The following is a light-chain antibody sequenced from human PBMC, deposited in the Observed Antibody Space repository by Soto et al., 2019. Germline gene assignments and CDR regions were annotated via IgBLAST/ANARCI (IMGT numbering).Light chain of an antibody. J-gene: IGKJ4*01. V-gene: IGKV1-33*01. CDR1: QDISNY. CDR2: DAS. Sequence: DIQMTQSPSSLSASVGDRVTITCQASQDISNYLNWYQQKPGKAPKLLIYDASNLETGVPSRFSGSGSGTDFTFTISSLQPEDIATYYCQHYDNLPRMGLTFGGGTKVEIK. CDR3: QHYDNLPRMGLT.